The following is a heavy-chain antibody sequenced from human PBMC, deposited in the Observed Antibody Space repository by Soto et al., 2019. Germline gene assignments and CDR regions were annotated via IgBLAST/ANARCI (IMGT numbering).Heavy chain of an antibody. V-gene: IGHV3-7*04. J-gene: IGHJ4*02. CDR3: ARGMSSWEY. CDR2: IKQDGNEK. Sequence: EVQLVESGGALVQPGGSLRLSCAASGFTFSSYWMSWVRQAPGKGLEWVANIKQDGNEKYYVDSVQGRFTISRDNAKNSLYLQMNSLGGEDTAVYYCARGMSSWEYWGQGTLVTVSS. CDR1: GFTFSSYW. D-gene: IGHD6-13*01.